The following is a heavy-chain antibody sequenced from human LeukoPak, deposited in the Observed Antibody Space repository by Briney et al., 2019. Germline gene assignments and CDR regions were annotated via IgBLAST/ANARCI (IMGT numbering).Heavy chain of an antibody. CDR2: ISSSGSTI. D-gene: IGHD3-16*02. CDR3: AKCDDYVWGSYQFFDY. V-gene: IGHV3-11*01. CDR1: GFTFDDYG. J-gene: IGHJ4*02. Sequence: GGSLRLSCAASGFTFDDYGMSWVRQAPGKGLEWVSYISSSGSTIYYADSVKGRFTISRDNAKNSLYLQMNSLRAEVTAVYYCAKCDDYVWGSYQFFDYWGQGTLVTVSS.